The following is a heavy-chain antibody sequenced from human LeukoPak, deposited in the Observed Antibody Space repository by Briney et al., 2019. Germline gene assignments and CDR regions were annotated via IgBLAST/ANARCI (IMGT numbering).Heavy chain of an antibody. J-gene: IGHJ5*02. V-gene: IGHV3-15*01. D-gene: IGHD3-22*01. CDR3: TTGGDYYDSSGYYYH. CDR2: IKSKTDGGTT. CDR1: GFTFSNAW. Sequence: GGSLGLSCAASGFTFSNAWMSWVRQAPGKGLEWVGRIKSKTDGGTTDYAAPVKGRFTISRDDSKNTLYLQMNSLKTEDTAVYYCTTGGDYYDSSGYYYHWGQGTLVTVSS.